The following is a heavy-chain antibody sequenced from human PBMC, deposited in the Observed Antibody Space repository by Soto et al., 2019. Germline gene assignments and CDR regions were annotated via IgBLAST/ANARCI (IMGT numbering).Heavy chain of an antibody. J-gene: IGHJ4*02. CDR3: ARHDRTYFDSGGYYIAY. Sequence: GESLKISCEGSEYSFTSYWIGWVRQMPGKGLEWMGIIYPGDSDTKYSPSFRGQVTISADRSINTAYLQWSSLKASDTATYYCARHDRTYFDSGGYYIAYWGQGTRVTVSS. V-gene: IGHV5-51*01. CDR1: EYSFTSYW. D-gene: IGHD3-22*01. CDR2: IYPGDSDT.